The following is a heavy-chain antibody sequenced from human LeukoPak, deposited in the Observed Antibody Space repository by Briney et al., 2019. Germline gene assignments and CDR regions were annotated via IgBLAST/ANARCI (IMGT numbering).Heavy chain of an antibody. J-gene: IGHJ6*02. CDR3: ASRYCSSTSCYYYYGMDV. D-gene: IGHD2-2*01. V-gene: IGHV1-69*02. CDR2: IIPVLNIP. Sequence: SVKVSCKASGGTFSSYSISWVRQAPGQGLEWMGRIIPVLNIPNYAQNFQGRVTITADKSTSTAYMELSSLRSEDTAVYYCASRYCSSTSCYYYYGMDVWGQGTTVTVSS. CDR1: GGTFSSYS.